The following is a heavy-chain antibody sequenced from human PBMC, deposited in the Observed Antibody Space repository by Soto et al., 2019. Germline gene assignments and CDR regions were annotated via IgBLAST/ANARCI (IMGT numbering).Heavy chain of an antibody. V-gene: IGHV3-48*01. Sequence: EVQLVESGGGLVQPGGSLRLSCAASGFTFSSYSMNWVRQAPGKGLEWVSYISSSSSTIYYADSVKGRFTISRDNAKNSLYLQMNSLRAEDTAVYYCARDETGDYVYYYYYYMDVWGKGTTVTVSS. CDR2: ISSSSSTI. CDR3: ARDETGDYVYYYYYYMDV. J-gene: IGHJ6*03. D-gene: IGHD4-17*01. CDR1: GFTFSSYS.